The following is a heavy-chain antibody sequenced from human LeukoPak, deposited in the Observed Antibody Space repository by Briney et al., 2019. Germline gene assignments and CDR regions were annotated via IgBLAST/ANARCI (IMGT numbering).Heavy chain of an antibody. J-gene: IGHJ4*02. CDR1: GFTLSSYE. Sequence: GGSLRLSCAASGFTLSSYEMNWVRQPPGKGLEWVSFISSSGTTINQPDSVKGRFTISRDNAKNSVHLQMDNLRVEDTAVYYCARGWDRAHPTGFEFDVWGQGTLVTVSS. CDR3: ARGWDRAHPTGFEFDV. D-gene: IGHD1-26*01. V-gene: IGHV3-48*03. CDR2: ISSSGTTI.